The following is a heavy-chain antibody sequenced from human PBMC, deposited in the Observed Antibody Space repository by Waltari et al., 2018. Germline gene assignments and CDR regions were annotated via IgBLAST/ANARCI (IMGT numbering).Heavy chain of an antibody. CDR3: ARGILGATANSYYHHGMDV. V-gene: IGHV4-31*03. CDR2: IYHSGST. CDR1: GDSIRSGGYY. J-gene: IGHJ6*02. Sequence: QVQLQESGPGLVKPSQTLSLTCSVSGDSIRSGGYYWTWIRPHPGKALAWVGFIYHSGSTSYNPSLKNRVTIESDTSKNEFSLRLTSMTAADTAVYYCARGILGATANSYYHHGMDVWGQGTAVTVSS. D-gene: IGHD3-3*01.